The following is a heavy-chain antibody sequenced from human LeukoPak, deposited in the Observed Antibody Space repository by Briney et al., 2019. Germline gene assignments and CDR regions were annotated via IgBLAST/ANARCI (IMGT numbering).Heavy chain of an antibody. CDR1: GFTFNNYP. V-gene: IGHV3-64*01. D-gene: IGHD6-6*01. Sequence: GGSLRLSCAASGFTFNNYPMYWVRQAPGKGLESVSAISGSGGSMYYANSVRGRFTISRDNSNNTLYLQMGSLRAEDTAVYYCAREAPPGSFDYWGQGTLATVSS. J-gene: IGHJ4*02. CDR2: ISGSGGSM. CDR3: AREAPPGSFDY.